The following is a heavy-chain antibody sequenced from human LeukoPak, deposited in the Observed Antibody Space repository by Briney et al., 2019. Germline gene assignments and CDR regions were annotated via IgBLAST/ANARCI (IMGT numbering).Heavy chain of an antibody. Sequence: PSETLSLTCTVSGGSISSYYWSWIRQPPGKGLEWIGYIYYSGSTNYSPSLKSRVTISVDTSKNQFSLKLSSVTAADTAVYYCARGSQGYFDYYYYGMDVWGQGTTVTVSS. J-gene: IGHJ6*02. V-gene: IGHV4-59*01. D-gene: IGHD2/OR15-2a*01. CDR1: GGSISSYY. CDR2: IYYSGST. CDR3: ARGSQGYFDYYYYGMDV.